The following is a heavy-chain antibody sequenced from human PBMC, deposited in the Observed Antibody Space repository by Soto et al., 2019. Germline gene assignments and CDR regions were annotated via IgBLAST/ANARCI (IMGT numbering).Heavy chain of an antibody. V-gene: IGHV3-9*01. Sequence: AGGSLRLSCRATGFTFNAYAMHWVRQAPGPVLECISGISWNSGSIGYADSVKGRFTISRDNTKNSLYLRMNSLRTEDTALYYCGKDRFSPSHYYDGLDVGDQETTVTVS. CDR3: GKDRFSPSHYYDGLDV. J-gene: IGHJ6*02. CDR2: ISWNSGSI. CDR1: GFTFNAYA.